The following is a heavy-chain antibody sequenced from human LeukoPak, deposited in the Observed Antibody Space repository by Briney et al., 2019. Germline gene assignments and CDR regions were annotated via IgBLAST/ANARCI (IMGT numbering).Heavy chain of an antibody. Sequence: PSETLSLTCAVSGDSISSGDYSWTWIRQPPGKGLEWIGYIHYSGRTNYNPSLKSRLTISVDTSKNQLSLKRSSVTAADTAVYYCARGVVPAAIAFDIWGQGTMVTVSS. D-gene: IGHD2-2*02. CDR2: IHYSGRT. CDR3: ARGVVPAAIAFDI. V-gene: IGHV4-61*08. CDR1: GDSISSGDYS. J-gene: IGHJ3*02.